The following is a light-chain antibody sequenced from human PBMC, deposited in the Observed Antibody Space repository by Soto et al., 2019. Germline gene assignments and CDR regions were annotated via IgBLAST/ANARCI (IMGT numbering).Light chain of an antibody. V-gene: IGKV1-5*01. CDR2: DAS. Sequence: DIQMTHSPSALSAYVGDIVTITCRASQSIKTWLAWYQRKPGRAPNLLIYDASSLQSGVPSRFSGSGSGTEFTLTISRLEPEDFAVYYSHQYHKWPLTFGGGTKVDIK. CDR1: QSIKTW. CDR3: HQYHKWPLT. J-gene: IGKJ4*01.